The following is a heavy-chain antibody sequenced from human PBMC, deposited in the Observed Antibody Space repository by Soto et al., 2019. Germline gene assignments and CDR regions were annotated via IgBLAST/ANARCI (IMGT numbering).Heavy chain of an antibody. D-gene: IGHD6-19*01. Sequence: VQLLESGGGLVQPGGSLRLSCAASGFIFRDYAMNWVRQAPGKGLEWVSDISGRGDSARYADSVKGRFTISRDNSRNTIYLQLTSLRVDDTAVYYCGKERRGSGWSVCNFWGQGTLVTVSS. J-gene: IGHJ4*02. CDR2: ISGRGDSA. CDR3: GKERRGSGWSVCNF. CDR1: GFIFRDYA. V-gene: IGHV3-23*01.